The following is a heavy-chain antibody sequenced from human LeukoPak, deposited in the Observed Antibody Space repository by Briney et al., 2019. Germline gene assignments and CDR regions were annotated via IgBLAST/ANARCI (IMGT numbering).Heavy chain of an antibody. CDR3: VRQQTPHGNFDY. J-gene: IGHJ4*02. Sequence: GGSLRLSCATSGFTLSSYAMHWVRQATGKGLEWVSAIGTAGDTYYPGSVKGRFTISRENAKNSLSLQMNGLRAEDTAVYYCVRQQTPHGNFDYWGQGTLVTVSS. D-gene: IGHD1-26*01. V-gene: IGHV3-13*01. CDR1: GFTLSSYA. CDR2: IGTAGDT.